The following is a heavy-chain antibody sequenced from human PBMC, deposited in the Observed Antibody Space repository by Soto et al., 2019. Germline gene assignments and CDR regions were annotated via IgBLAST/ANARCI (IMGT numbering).Heavy chain of an antibody. CDR1: GFTFSSYA. Sequence: QVQLVESGGGVVQPGRSLRLSCAASGFTFSSYAMHWVRQAPGKGLEWVAVISYDGSNKYYADSVKGRFTISRDNSKNTLYLQMNSLRAEDRAVYYCAREDGDYVLSPLFDPWGQGTLVTVSS. J-gene: IGHJ5*02. V-gene: IGHV3-30-3*01. CDR3: AREDGDYVLSPLFDP. D-gene: IGHD4-17*01. CDR2: ISYDGSNK.